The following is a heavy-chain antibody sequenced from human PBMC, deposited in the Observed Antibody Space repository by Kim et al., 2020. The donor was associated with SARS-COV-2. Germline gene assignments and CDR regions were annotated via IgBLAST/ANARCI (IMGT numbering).Heavy chain of an antibody. V-gene: IGHV5-51*01. Sequence: GESLKISCKGSGYTFSTYWIGWVRQMPGKGLEWMGTIYPGDSDARYSPSFQGHVTISVDKSINTAYLQWSSLKASDTAMYFCARPLSENLSHALDVWGKGIMVTVSS. J-gene: IGHJ3*01. CDR3: ARPLSENLSHALDV. CDR2: IYPGDSDA. CDR1: GYTFSTYW.